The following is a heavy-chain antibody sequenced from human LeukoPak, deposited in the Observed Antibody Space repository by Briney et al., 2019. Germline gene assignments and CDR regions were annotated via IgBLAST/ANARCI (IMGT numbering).Heavy chain of an antibody. CDR3: AREVWFGDAFDI. CDR1: GYTFTSYD. CDR2: MNPNSGNT. D-gene: IGHD3-10*01. V-gene: IGHV1-8*01. J-gene: IGHJ3*02. Sequence: ASVTVSCKASGYTFTSYDINWVRQATGQGLEWMGWMNPNSGNTGYAQKFQGRVTMTRNTSISTAYMELSSLRSEDTAVYYCAREVWFGDAFDIWGQGTMVTVSS.